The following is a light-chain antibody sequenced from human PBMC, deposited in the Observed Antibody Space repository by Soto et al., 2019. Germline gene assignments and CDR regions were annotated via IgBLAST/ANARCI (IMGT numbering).Light chain of an antibody. CDR2: LGS. CDR3: MQALQTPPT. J-gene: IGKJ1*01. V-gene: IGKV2-28*01. CDR1: QSLLHSNGYNS. Sequence: DSVMTQSPLSLPVTPGEPASISCRSSQSLLHSNGYNSLDWYLQKPGQSPQLLIYLGSNRASGVPDRFSGSGSGTDFTLKISRVEAEDVGVYYCMQALQTPPTFGQGTKVEIK.